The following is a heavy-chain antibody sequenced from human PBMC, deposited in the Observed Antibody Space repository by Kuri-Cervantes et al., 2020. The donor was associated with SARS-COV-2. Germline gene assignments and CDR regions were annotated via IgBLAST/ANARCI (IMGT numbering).Heavy chain of an antibody. CDR2: IYYSGST. D-gene: IGHD2-2*01. CDR3: ARDCSVVPAARAFDP. V-gene: IGHV4-39*07. J-gene: IGHJ5*02. Sequence: ESLKISCAVSGGSISSSSYYWGWIRQPPGKGLEWIGSIYYSGSTYYNPSLKSRVTISVDTSKNQFSLKLSSVTAADTAVYYCARDCSVVPAARAFDPWGQGTLVTVSS. CDR1: GGSISSSSYY.